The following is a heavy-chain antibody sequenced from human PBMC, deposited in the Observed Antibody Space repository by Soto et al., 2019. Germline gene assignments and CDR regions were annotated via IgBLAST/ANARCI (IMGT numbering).Heavy chain of an antibody. CDR2: IYHGGDA. Sequence: QLQLQESGSGLVKPPQTLSLTCAVSGGSISSDGYSWSWIRQPPGKGLEWIGYIYHGGDAYYNPSHKSRVTIPVDRSKNQFSLNISSVTAADTAMYYCARGEAYCSGGTCYYRFDPWGQGTLVTVSS. CDR3: ARGEAYCSGGTCYYRFDP. CDR1: GGSISSDGYS. D-gene: IGHD2-15*01. J-gene: IGHJ5*02. V-gene: IGHV4-30-2*01.